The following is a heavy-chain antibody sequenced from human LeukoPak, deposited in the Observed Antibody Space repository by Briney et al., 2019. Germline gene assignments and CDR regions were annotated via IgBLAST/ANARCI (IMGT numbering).Heavy chain of an antibody. CDR3: AKDSGSYPGYFDY. Sequence: PGGSLRLSCAASGFTFSSYTMNWVRQAPGKGLEWVSSISSSSSYIYYADSVKGRFTISRDNSRNSLYLQMNSLRTEDTALYYCAKDSGSYPGYFDYWGQGTLVTVSS. D-gene: IGHD1-26*01. V-gene: IGHV3-21*04. J-gene: IGHJ4*02. CDR2: ISSSSSYI. CDR1: GFTFSSYT.